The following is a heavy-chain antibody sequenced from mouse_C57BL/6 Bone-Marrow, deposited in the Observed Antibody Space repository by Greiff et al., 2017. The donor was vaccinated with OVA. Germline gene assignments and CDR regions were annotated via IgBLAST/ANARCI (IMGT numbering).Heavy chain of an antibody. J-gene: IGHJ3*01. Sequence: EVKLQESGPGLVKPSQSLSLTCSVTGYSITSGYYWNWIRQFPGNKLEWMGYISYDGSNNYNPSLKNRISITRDTSKNQFFLKLNSVTTEDTATYYCARVGYLFAYWGQGTLVTVSA. D-gene: IGHD3-1*01. V-gene: IGHV3-6*01. CDR2: ISYDGSN. CDR1: GYSITSGYY. CDR3: ARVGYLFAY.